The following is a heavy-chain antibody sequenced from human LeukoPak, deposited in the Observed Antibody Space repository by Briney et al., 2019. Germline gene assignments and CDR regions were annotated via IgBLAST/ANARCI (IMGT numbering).Heavy chain of an antibody. CDR1: GYTLTELS. CDR3: ATSAAAGTGDAFDI. D-gene: IGHD6-13*01. V-gene: IGHV1-24*01. J-gene: IGHJ3*02. Sequence: ASVKVSCKVSGYTLTELSMHWVRQAPAKGLEWMGSFDPEDGETIYAQRFQGRVTMTEDTSTDTAYMELSSLRSEDTAVYYCATSAAAGTGDAFDIWGQGTMVTVSS. CDR2: FDPEDGET.